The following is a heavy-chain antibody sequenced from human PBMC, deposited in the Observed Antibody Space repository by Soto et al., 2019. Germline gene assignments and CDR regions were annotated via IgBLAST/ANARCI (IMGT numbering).Heavy chain of an antibody. CDR1: GFTFDDYA. J-gene: IGHJ6*02. CDR2: ISWNSGSI. CDR3: AKEECSGGSCYPSGHYYYGMDV. D-gene: IGHD2-15*01. V-gene: IGHV3-9*01. Sequence: EVPLVESGGGLVQPGRSLRLSCAASGFTFDDYAMHWVRQAPGKGLEWVSGISWNSGSIGYADSVKGRFTISRDNAKNSLYLQMNSLRAEDTALYYCAKEECSGGSCYPSGHYYYGMDVWGQGTTVTVSS.